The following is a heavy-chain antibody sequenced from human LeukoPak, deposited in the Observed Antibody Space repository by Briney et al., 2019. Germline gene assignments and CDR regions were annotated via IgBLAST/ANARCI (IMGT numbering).Heavy chain of an antibody. CDR3: ARDSGGSGSPNFDY. V-gene: IGHV1-8*01. CDR1: GYTFTSYD. CDR2: MNPNSGNT. Sequence: ASVKVSCKASGYTFTSYDINWVRQATGQGLEWMGWMNPNSGNTGYAQKFQGRVTMTRDTSISTAYMELSRLRSDDTAVYYCARDSGGSGSPNFDYWGQGTLVTVSS. D-gene: IGHD3-10*01. J-gene: IGHJ4*02.